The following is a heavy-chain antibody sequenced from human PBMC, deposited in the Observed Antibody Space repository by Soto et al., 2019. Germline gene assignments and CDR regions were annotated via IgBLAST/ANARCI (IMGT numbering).Heavy chain of an antibody. J-gene: IGHJ6*02. CDR3: ARPVGAARYYYGMDV. D-gene: IGHD3-3*01. CDR2: IKQDGSEK. V-gene: IGHV3-7*01. Sequence: SLRLSCVASGFTFSSYWMTWVRQAPGKGLEWVANIKQDGSEKYYVDSVKGRFTISRDNAKNSLYLQMNSLRVEDTAEYYCARPVGAARYYYGMDVWGQGTTVTVSS. CDR1: GFTFSSYW.